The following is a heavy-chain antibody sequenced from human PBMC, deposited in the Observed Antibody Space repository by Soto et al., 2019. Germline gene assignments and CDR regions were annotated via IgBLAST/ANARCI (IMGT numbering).Heavy chain of an antibody. CDR2: ISAYNGNT. V-gene: IGHV1-18*01. J-gene: IGHJ4*02. D-gene: IGHD4-4*01. CDR3: ARVIGMTTVTTLDY. Sequence: GASVKVSCKASGYTFTSYGISWLRQAPGQGLEWMGWISAYNGNTNYAQKLQGRVTMTTDTSTSTAYMELRSLRSDDTAVYYCARVIGMTTVTTLDYWGQGTLVTVSS. CDR1: GYTFTSYG.